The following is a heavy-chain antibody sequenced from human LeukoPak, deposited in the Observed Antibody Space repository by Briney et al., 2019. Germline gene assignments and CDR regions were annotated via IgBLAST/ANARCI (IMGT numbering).Heavy chain of an antibody. CDR1: GYRFPSYW. J-gene: IGHJ5*02. Sequence: GESLKISCKGSGYRFPSYWVAWVRPMPGKGLEWMGIIFPGDSDTRYSPSIQGQVTISVDRSISTAYLQWSSLKASDTAIYYCARRPLHSQNWLAPWGQGTLVTVSS. V-gene: IGHV5-51*01. CDR2: IFPGDSDT. CDR3: ARRPLHSQNWLAP.